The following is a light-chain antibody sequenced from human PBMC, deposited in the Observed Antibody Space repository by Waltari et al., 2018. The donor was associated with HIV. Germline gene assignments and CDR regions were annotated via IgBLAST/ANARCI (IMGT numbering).Light chain of an antibody. J-gene: IGLJ3*02. Sequence: SYELTQPPSVSVSPGQTATITCLGDALPKQYGYWYPQKPGQAPVEVTYKDSDRPSGIPERFSGASSGTTVTLTISGVQAEDEADYYCQSSDSSGNYWAFGGGTKLTVL. CDR3: QSSDSSGNYWA. V-gene: IGLV3-25*03. CDR1: ALPKQY. CDR2: KDS.